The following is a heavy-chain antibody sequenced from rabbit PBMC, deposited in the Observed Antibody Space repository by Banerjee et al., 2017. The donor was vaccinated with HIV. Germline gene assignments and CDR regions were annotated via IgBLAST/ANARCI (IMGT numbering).Heavy chain of an antibody. CDR1: GIDFSSNYY. Sequence: QQQLEESGGGLVKPGGTLTLTCKASGIDFSSNYYMCWVRQAPGKGLEWIACIYAGSSGSTYYASWAKGRFTISKTSSTTVTLQMTSLTAADTATYFCAREETAYPNYGAAKLWGPGTLVTV. D-gene: IGHD7-1*01. CDR2: IYAGSSGST. CDR3: AREETAYPNYGAAKL. V-gene: IGHV1S45*01. J-gene: IGHJ4*01.